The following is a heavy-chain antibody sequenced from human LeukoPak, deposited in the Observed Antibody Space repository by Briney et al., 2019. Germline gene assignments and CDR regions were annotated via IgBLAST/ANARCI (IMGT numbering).Heavy chain of an antibody. CDR1: AFTFSRYG. J-gene: IGHJ5*02. V-gene: IGHV3-30*18. Sequence: QTGGSLRLSCSASAFTFSRYGMHWLRPAPRKGRHGVAVIPIYGKNTFYPDAVKGRCTISRDNSENTLYLQMNSLRPEDTAVYYCAKEYVPFLSGWFFDHWGQGTLVTVSS. D-gene: IGHD6-19*01. CDR3: AKEYVPFLSGWFFDH. CDR2: IPIYGKNT.